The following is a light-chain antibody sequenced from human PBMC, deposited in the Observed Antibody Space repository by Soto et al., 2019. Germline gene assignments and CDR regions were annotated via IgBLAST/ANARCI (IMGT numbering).Light chain of an antibody. CDR3: HQTYSMPVT. J-gene: IGKJ4*01. Sequence: DIQMTQSPSSLSASVGDRVTITCRASQGISTYLNWYQQKPGKAPKVLIYTASSLQSGVPSRFSGSGSGTGFTLTISSLQPEDAATYYCHQTYSMPVTFGGGTKVDIK. CDR2: TAS. V-gene: IGKV1-39*01. CDR1: QGISTY.